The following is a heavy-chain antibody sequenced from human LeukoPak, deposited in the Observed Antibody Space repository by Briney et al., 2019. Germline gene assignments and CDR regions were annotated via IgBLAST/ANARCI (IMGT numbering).Heavy chain of an antibody. CDR2: IYYSGST. D-gene: IGHD2-2*01. CDR1: GGSISSSSYY. Sequence: PSETLSLTCTVSGGSISSSSYYWGWIRQPPGKGLEWIGSIYYSGSTYYNPSLKSRVSISVDTSKNQSSLKLSSVTAADTAVYYCAIDAYIVVVPAASWFDPWGQGTLVTVSS. V-gene: IGHV4-39*02. J-gene: IGHJ5*02. CDR3: AIDAYIVVVPAASWFDP.